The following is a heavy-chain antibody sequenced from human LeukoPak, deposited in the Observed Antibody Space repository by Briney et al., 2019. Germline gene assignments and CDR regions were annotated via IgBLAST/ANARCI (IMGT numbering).Heavy chain of an antibody. CDR3: ARATYYYGSGSYYNRPYYFDY. D-gene: IGHD3-10*01. J-gene: IGHJ4*02. Sequence: SETLSLTCTVSGGSISSGGYYWSWIRQHPGKGLEWIGYIYYSGSTYYNPSLKSRVTISVVTSKNQFSLKLSSVTAADTAVYYCARATYYYGSGSYYNRPYYFDYWGQGTLVTVSS. CDR1: GGSISSGGYY. V-gene: IGHV4-31*03. CDR2: IYYSGST.